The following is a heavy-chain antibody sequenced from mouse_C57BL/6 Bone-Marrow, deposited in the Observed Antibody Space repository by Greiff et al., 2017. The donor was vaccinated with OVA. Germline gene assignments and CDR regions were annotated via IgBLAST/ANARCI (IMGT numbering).Heavy chain of an antibody. D-gene: IGHD2-4*01. Sequence: EVHLVESGGGLVQPGGSLSLSCAASGFTFTDYYMSWVRQPPGKALEWLGFIRNKANGYTTEYSASVKGRFTISRDNSQSILYLQMNALRAEDSATYYCARYGYDHDVAWFAYWGQGTLVTVSA. J-gene: IGHJ3*01. CDR3: ARYGYDHDVAWFAY. CDR2: IRNKANGYTT. V-gene: IGHV7-3*01. CDR1: GFTFTDYY.